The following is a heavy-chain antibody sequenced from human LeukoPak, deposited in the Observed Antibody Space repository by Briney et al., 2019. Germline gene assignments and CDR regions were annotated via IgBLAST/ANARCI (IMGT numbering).Heavy chain of an antibody. D-gene: IGHD1-26*01. CDR2: IIPILGIA. V-gene: IGHV1-69*02. CDR1: GDTFSSYT. CDR3: ARGSFPDVGALLFDY. J-gene: IGHJ4*02. Sequence: SVTVSCKASGDTFSSYTISWVRQAPGQGLEWMGRIIPILGIANYAQKLQGRVTITADKSTSTAYMELSSLRSEDTAVYYCARGSFPDVGALLFDYWGQGTLVTVSS.